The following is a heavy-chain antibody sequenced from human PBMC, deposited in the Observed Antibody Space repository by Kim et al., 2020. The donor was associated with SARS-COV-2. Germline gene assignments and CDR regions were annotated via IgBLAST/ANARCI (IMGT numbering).Heavy chain of an antibody. CDR2: INTNTGNP. D-gene: IGHD3-10*01. CDR1: GYTFTSYA. CDR3: ARVSQFGARKPTLLGWFDP. V-gene: IGHV7-4-1*02. J-gene: IGHJ5*02. Sequence: ASVKVSCKASGYTFTSYAMNWVRQAPGQGLEWMGWINTNTGNPTYAQGFTGRFVFSLDTSVSTAYLQISSLKAEDTAVYYCARVSQFGARKPTLLGWFDPWGQGTLVTVSS.